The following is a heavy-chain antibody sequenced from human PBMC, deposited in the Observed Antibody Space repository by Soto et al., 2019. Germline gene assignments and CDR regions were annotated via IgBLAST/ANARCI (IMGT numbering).Heavy chain of an antibody. Sequence: SETLSLTCTVSGGSISSSSYYWGWIRQPPGKGLEWIGSIYYSGSTYYNPSLKSRVTISVDTSKNQFSLKLSSVTAADTAVYYCSSGSRLEWLLYSPFVFWGQGTLVTVSS. D-gene: IGHD3-3*01. CDR1: GGSISSSSYY. CDR2: IYYSGST. CDR3: SSGSRLEWLLYSPFVF. J-gene: IGHJ4*02. V-gene: IGHV4-39*01.